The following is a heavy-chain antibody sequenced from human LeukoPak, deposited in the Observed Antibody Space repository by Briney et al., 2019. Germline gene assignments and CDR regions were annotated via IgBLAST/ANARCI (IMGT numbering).Heavy chain of an antibody. Sequence: PGGSPRLSCAASGFTFSNAWMNWVRQAPGKGLEWVGRIKTKTEGGTTDYAAPVKGRFTISRDDSKNTVYLQMNSLKTEDTAVYYCASYGSGSHDYWGQGSLVTVSS. CDR1: GFTFSNAW. CDR3: ASYGSGSHDY. D-gene: IGHD3-10*01. CDR2: IKTKTEGGTT. V-gene: IGHV3-15*01. J-gene: IGHJ4*02.